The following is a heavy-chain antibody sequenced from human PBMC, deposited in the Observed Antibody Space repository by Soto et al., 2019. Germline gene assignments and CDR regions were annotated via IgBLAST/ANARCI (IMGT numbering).Heavy chain of an antibody. V-gene: IGHV1-69*01. J-gene: IGHJ4*02. Sequence: QVQLVQSGAEVKKPGSSVKVSCKASGGTFSSYAISWVRQAPGQGLEWMGGIIPILGTANYAQKFQGRVTITADEYTSTADMELSSLRSEDKAVYYCASNSDYGDYFDYWGQGTLVPVSS. CDR2: IIPILGTA. CDR3: ASNSDYGDYFDY. CDR1: GGTFSSYA. D-gene: IGHD4-17*01.